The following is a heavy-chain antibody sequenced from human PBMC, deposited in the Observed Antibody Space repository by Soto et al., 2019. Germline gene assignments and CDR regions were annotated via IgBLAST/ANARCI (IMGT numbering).Heavy chain of an antibody. CDR2: IYWDDDK. CDR3: ARLYYDILTGYYVDAFDI. D-gene: IGHD3-9*01. V-gene: IGHV2-5*02. J-gene: IGHJ3*02. CDR1: GFSLSTSGVG. Sequence: SGPTLVNPTQTLTLTCTFSGFSLSTSGVGVGWIRQPPGKALEWLALIYWDDDKRYSPSLKSRLTITKDTSKNQVVLTMTNMDPVDTATYYCARLYYDILTGYYVDAFDIWGQGTMVTVSS.